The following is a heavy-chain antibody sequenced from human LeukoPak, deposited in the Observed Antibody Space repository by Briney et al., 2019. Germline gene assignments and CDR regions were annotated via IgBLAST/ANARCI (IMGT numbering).Heavy chain of an antibody. CDR3: ARAVGRYCSGGSCSVGYGMDV. Sequence: PGGSLRLSCAASELTFSSYSMNWVRQAPGKGLEWVSSISSSSSYIYYAESVKGRFTISRDNAKNSLYLQMNSLRAEDTAVYYCARAVGRYCSGGSCSVGYGMDVWGQGTTVTVSS. CDR2: ISSSSSYI. V-gene: IGHV3-21*01. J-gene: IGHJ6*02. D-gene: IGHD2-15*01. CDR1: ELTFSSYS.